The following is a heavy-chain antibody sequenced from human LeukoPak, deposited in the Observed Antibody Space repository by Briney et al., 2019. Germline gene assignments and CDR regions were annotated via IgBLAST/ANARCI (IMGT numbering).Heavy chain of an antibody. CDR2: IKQDGTET. CDR3: AKDLPRYCSGGSCYSGFDY. CDR1: GFSFPTYW. Sequence: GGSLRLSCAASGFSFPTYWMSWVRQAPGKGLEWVANIKQDGTETYYVDSVKGRFTISRDNANNSLYLQMNSLRAEDTALYYCAKDLPRYCSGGSCYSGFDYWGQGTLVIVSS. J-gene: IGHJ4*02. D-gene: IGHD2-15*01. V-gene: IGHV3-7*03.